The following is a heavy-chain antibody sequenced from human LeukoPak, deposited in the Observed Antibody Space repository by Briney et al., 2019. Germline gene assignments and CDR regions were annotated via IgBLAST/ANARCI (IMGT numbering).Heavy chain of an antibody. V-gene: IGHV3-15*01. Sequence: CXXSGFTLSNAWMNWVRQAPSKGLEWVGLIKSKANGETRDYAATVKGRFTISRDDSDNKVYMQMNSLKSEDKTVYXXVTXVXXXXXTWGQXTLVTVSS. D-gene: IGHD4-11*01. CDR1: GFTLSNAW. CDR3: VTXVXXXXXT. CDR2: IKSKANGETR. J-gene: IGHJ1*01.